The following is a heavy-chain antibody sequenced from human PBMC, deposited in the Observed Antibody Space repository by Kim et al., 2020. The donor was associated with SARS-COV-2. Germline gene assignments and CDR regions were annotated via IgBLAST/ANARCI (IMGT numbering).Heavy chain of an antibody. J-gene: IGHJ4*02. D-gene: IGHD3-10*01. CDR3: SNSGSGNYDES. CDR1: EFRFSRYA. Sequence: GGSLRLSCAGSEFRFSRYAMTWVLQAPGKGLEWVSTITASGGATYYADSVKGRFTTSRDNSKNTLYLKLRSLRAEDTAIYYCSNSGSGNYDESWGQGTLVTVSS. V-gene: IGHV3-23*01. CDR2: ITASGGAT.